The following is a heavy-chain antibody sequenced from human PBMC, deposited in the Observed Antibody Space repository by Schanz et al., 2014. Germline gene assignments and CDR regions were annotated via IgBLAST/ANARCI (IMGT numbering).Heavy chain of an antibody. D-gene: IGHD3-16*02. V-gene: IGHV3-13*05. J-gene: IGHJ4*02. CDR3: ARGRRGDCRCSLFPSSFPF. CDR2: IGPASDP. Sequence: EVQLVESGGGLVQPGGSLRLSCAASGFTFSNYDMHWVRQAIGKGLEWVSGIGPASDPYYAGSVKGRFTISRENGKNSLYLQMNSLRAGDTAVYYCARGRRGDCRCSLFPSSFPFWGQGTLVTVSS. CDR1: GFTFSNYD.